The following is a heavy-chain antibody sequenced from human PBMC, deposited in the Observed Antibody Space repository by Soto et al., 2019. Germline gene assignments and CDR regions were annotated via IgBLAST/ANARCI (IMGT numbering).Heavy chain of an antibody. CDR2: ISAYNGNT. Sequence: QVQLVQSGAEVKKPGASVKVSCKDSGYTFTSYGISWVRQAPGQGLEWMGWISAYNGNTNYAQKLQGRVTMTTDTSTSKAYLELRSLRSYDTAVYYCCSAGLWDYYYYYGMDVWGQGTTVTVSS. CDR1: GYTFTSYG. D-gene: IGHD1-26*01. V-gene: IGHV1-18*01. J-gene: IGHJ6*02. CDR3: CSAGLWDYYYYYGMDV.